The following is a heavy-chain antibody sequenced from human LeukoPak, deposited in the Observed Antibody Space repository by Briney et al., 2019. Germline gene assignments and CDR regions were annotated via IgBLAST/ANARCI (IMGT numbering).Heavy chain of an antibody. J-gene: IGHJ4*02. V-gene: IGHV3-23*01. D-gene: IGHD3-10*01. CDR3: AKDFVLLWFGEFDFDY. CDR2: ISGSGGST. Sequence: GSLRLSCAASGFTFSSYAMSWVRQAPGKGLEWVSAISGSGGSTYYADSVKGRFTISRDNSKNTLYLQMNSLRAEDTAVYYCAKDFVLLWFGEFDFDYWGQGTLVTVSS. CDR1: GFTFSSYA.